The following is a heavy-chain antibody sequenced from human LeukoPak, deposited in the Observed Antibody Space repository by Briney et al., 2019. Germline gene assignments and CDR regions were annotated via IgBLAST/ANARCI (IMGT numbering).Heavy chain of an antibody. CDR3: ARGGVVPAAPDY. D-gene: IGHD2-2*01. V-gene: IGHV3-30*04. CDR2: ISYGGGNK. CDR1: GFTFSSYA. Sequence: PGGSLRLSCAASGFTFSSYAMHWVRQAPGKGLEWVAVISYGGGNKYYADSVKGRFTISRDNSKNTLYLQMNSLRAEDTAVYYCARGGVVPAAPDYWGQGTLVTVSS. J-gene: IGHJ4*02.